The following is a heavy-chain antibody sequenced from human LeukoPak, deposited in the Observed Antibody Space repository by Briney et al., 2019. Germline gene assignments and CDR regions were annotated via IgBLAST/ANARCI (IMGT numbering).Heavy chain of an antibody. Sequence: GGSLRLSCAASGFTFTTYVMTWVRQAPGKGLEWVSGISASGGNTYYADSVKGRFTISKDNSKNTLYLQMNSLRAEDTAVYYCAKDQRGAIPYYFDYWGQGTLVTVSS. J-gene: IGHJ4*02. V-gene: IGHV3-23*01. CDR1: GFTFTTYV. CDR2: ISASGGNT. D-gene: IGHD1-26*01. CDR3: AKDQRGAIPYYFDY.